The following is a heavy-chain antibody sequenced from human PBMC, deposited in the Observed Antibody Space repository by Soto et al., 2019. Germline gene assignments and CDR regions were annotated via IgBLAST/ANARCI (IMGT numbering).Heavy chain of an antibody. Sequence: GGSLRLSCVVSGLTVSSNSMNWFRQAPGKELEWVSIIYSGGRTNYADSVKGRFSISRDTSRNTLYLQLSSLRVEDTAVYYCARDTPLFSFGYQRGNYFDYCGQGALVTVSS. D-gene: IGHD3-22*01. CDR2: IYSGGRT. CDR1: GLTVSSNS. V-gene: IGHV3-66*01. J-gene: IGHJ4*02. CDR3: ARDTPLFSFGYQRGNYFDY.